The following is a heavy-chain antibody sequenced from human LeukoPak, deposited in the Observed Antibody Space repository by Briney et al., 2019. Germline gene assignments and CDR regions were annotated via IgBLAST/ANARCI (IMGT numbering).Heavy chain of an antibody. D-gene: IGHD3-10*01. V-gene: IGHV3-30-3*01. CDR2: ISYDGSNK. Sequence: GGSLRLSCAASGFTFSSYAMHWVRQAPGKGLEWVAVISYDGSNKYYADSVKGRFTISRDNSKNTLYLQMNSLRAEDTAVYYSARRGDGSGSYTYYFDYWGQGTLVTVSS. CDR1: GFTFSSYA. J-gene: IGHJ4*02. CDR3: ARRGDGSGSYTYYFDY.